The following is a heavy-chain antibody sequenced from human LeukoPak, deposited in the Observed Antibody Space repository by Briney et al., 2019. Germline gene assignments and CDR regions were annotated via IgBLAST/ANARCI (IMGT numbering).Heavy chain of an antibody. D-gene: IGHD3-10*01. J-gene: IGHJ4*02. Sequence: EASVKVSCKASGYTFAAYYMHWVRQAPGQGLEWMGWINPNGGGTNYAQKFQGRVTMTRDTSISTAYMELSRLTSDDTAVYYCARDGPAQMVDLDYWGQGTLVTVSS. CDR2: INPNGGGT. CDR1: GYTFAAYY. V-gene: IGHV1-2*02. CDR3: ARDGPAQMVDLDY.